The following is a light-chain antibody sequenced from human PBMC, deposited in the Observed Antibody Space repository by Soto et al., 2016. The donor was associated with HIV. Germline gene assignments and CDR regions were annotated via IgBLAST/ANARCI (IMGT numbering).Light chain of an antibody. CDR3: QQTDSFPFT. Sequence: DIQMTQSPSTLSASVGDRVTITCRASQSISSWLAWYQQKPGKAPKLLIYKASSLETGVPSRFSGSGSGTEFTLTINSLQPDDFATYYCQQTDSFPFTFGPGTKVNV. V-gene: IGKV1-5*03. CDR2: KAS. J-gene: IGKJ3*01. CDR1: QSISSW.